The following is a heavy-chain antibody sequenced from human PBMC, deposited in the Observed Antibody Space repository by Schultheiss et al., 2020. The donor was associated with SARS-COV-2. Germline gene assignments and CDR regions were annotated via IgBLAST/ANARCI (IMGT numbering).Heavy chain of an antibody. CDR1: GGSISSSSYY. D-gene: IGHD1-26*01. V-gene: IGHV4-39*02. Sequence: SQTLSLTCTVSGGSISSSSYYWGWIRQPPGKGLEWIGSIYYSGSTNYNPSLKSRVTISVDTSNNQFSLKLSSVTAADTAVYYCARDRWELLPPYCYYGMDVWGQGTTVTVSS. CDR2: IYYSGST. J-gene: IGHJ6*02. CDR3: ARDRWELLPPYCYYGMDV.